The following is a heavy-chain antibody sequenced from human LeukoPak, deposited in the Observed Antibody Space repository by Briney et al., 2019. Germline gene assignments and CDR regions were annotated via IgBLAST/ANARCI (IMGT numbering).Heavy chain of an antibody. Sequence: GGSLRLSCAASGFTFSSYSMNWVRQAPGKGLEWVSSISSSSSYIYYADSVRGRFTISRDNAKNSLYLQMNSLRAVDTAVYYCARDRGGVLAWDAFDIWGQGTMVTVSS. V-gene: IGHV3-21*01. CDR3: ARDRGGVLAWDAFDI. CDR1: GFTFSSYS. D-gene: IGHD3-10*01. J-gene: IGHJ3*02. CDR2: ISSSSSYI.